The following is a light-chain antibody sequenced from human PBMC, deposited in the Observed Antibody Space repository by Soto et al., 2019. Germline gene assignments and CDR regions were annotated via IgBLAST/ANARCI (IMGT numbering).Light chain of an antibody. J-gene: IGLJ1*01. CDR1: SGSVASNY. CDR2: GDN. V-gene: IGLV6-57*02. Sequence: NFMLTQPHSVSESPGKTVTISCTGSSGSVASNYVHRYQRRPGSAPTIVIYGDNQRPSGVPDRFSGSIDSSSDSASLTISRLKTEDEADYFCQSYDRSSLYVFGTGTKLTVL. CDR3: QSYDRSSLYV.